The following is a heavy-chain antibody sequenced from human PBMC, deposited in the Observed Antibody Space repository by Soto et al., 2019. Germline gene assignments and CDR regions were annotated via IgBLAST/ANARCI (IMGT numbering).Heavy chain of an antibody. CDR1: GVHFDDYA. D-gene: IGHD6-13*01. CDR2: ISGRGGTT. J-gene: IGHJ4*02. V-gene: IGHV3-23*01. Sequence: PGGSLRLSCAASGVHFDDYAMHWVRQIPGKGLEWVSAISGRGGTTYYADSVKGRFTISRDNSKSTLYLQMNSLRAEDTAVYYCAKDQGSSWYEIDYWGQGTLVTVSS. CDR3: AKDQGSSWYEIDY.